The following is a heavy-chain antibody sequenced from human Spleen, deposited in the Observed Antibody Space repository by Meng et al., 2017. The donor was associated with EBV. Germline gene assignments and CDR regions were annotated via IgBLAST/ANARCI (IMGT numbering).Heavy chain of an antibody. CDR3: ARQWVGDTLGFYDS. CDR1: GGSSSGSSYY. Sequence: HLHESGPGRVKPSETLSLTCTVSGGSSSGSSYYWGWIRQTPERGLDWIGSVYDSGHTYYNPSLEGRVTISVETSTNQFSLKMNFVSAADTAKYYCARQWVGDTLGFYDSWGQGTLVTVSS. V-gene: IGHV4-39*01. J-gene: IGHJ4*02. CDR2: VYDSGHT. D-gene: IGHD1-26*01.